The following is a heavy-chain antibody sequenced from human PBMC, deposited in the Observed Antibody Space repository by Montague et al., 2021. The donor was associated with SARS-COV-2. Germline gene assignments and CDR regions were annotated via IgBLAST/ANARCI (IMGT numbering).Heavy chain of an antibody. J-gene: IGHJ2*01. CDR2: ITWKGGRI. CDR3: AKDARKWELLRRYWYFDL. Sequence: SLRLSCAASGFIFDDYAMHWVRQAPGKGLEWVSGITWKGGRIAYADSVKGRFTVSRDNAKNSLYLQMNSLRAEDTALYYCAKDARKWELLRRYWYFDLWGRGTLVTVPS. CDR1: GFIFDDYA. V-gene: IGHV3-9*01. D-gene: IGHD1-26*01.